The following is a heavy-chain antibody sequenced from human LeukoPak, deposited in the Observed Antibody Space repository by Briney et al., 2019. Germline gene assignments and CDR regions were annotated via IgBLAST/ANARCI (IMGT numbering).Heavy chain of an antibody. CDR2: ISAYNGNT. D-gene: IGHD3-22*01. J-gene: IGHJ4*02. CDR1: GYTFTSYD. V-gene: IGHV1-18*01. Sequence: GASVKVSCKASGYTFTSYDINWVRQAPGQGLEWMGWISAYNGNTNYAQKLQGRVTMTTDTSTSTAYMELRSLRSDDTAVYYCARVPTYYYDSSGYYDYWGQGTLVTVSS. CDR3: ARVPTYYYDSSGYYDY.